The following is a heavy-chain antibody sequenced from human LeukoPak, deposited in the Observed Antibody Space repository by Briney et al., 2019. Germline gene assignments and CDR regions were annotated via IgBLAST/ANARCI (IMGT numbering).Heavy chain of an antibody. Sequence: QPGGSLRLSCAASGFTFSSYAMSWVRQAPGKGLEWVSAISGSGGSTYYADSVKGPFTISRDNSKNTLYLQMNRLRAADTALYYCAKGCIVRTFSDYWGQGTLVTVSS. V-gene: IGHV3-23*01. CDR1: GFTFSSYA. CDR2: ISGSGGST. CDR3: AKGCIVRTFSDY. J-gene: IGHJ4*02. D-gene: IGHD1-26*01.